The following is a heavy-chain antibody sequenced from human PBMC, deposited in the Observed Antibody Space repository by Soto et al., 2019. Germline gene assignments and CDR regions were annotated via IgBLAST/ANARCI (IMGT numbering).Heavy chain of an antibody. V-gene: IGHV4-34*01. J-gene: IGHJ4*02. Sequence: SETLSLTCAVYGGSFSGYYWSWIRQPPGKGLEWIGEINHSGSTNYNPSLKSRVTVSVDTSKNQFSLKLSSVTAADTAVYYCAVSDVLLWFGAPLWGQGTLVTVSS. CDR2: INHSGST. CDR1: GGSFSGYY. CDR3: AVSDVLLWFGAPL. D-gene: IGHD3-10*01.